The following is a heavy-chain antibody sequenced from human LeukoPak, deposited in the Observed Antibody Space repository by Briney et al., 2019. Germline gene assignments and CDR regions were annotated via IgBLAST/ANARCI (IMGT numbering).Heavy chain of an antibody. J-gene: IGHJ4*02. V-gene: IGHV4-39*01. CDR2: IYYSGST. CDR1: GGSISSSSYY. CDR3: ARVDFWSGYYDY. D-gene: IGHD3-3*01. Sequence: PSETLSLTCTVSGGSISSSSYYWGWLRQPPGKGLEWIGSIYYSGSTYYNPSLKSRVTISVDTSKNQFYLKLSSVTAADTAVYYCARVDFWSGYYDYWGQGTLVTVSS.